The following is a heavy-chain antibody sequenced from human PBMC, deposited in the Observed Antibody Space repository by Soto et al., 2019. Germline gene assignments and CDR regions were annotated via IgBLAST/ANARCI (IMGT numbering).Heavy chain of an antibody. D-gene: IGHD3-9*01. Sequence: GGSLRLSCAASGFTFSNAWMNWVRQAPGKGLEWVGRIKSKTDGGTTDYAAPVKGRFTISRDDSKNTLYLQMNSLKTEDTAVYYCTTVYYDILTGYPKSSYYYYGMDVWGQGTTVTVSS. J-gene: IGHJ6*02. CDR2: IKSKTDGGTT. CDR1: GFTFSNAW. V-gene: IGHV3-15*07. CDR3: TTVYYDILTGYPKSSYYYYGMDV.